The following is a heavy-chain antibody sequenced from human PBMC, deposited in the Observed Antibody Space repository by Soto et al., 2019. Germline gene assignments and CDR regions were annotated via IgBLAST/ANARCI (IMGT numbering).Heavy chain of an antibody. V-gene: IGHV4-59*01. J-gene: IGHJ4*02. CDR1: GDSISSYY. CDR2: LYYGRSA. CDR3: ALRSMAVVPEY. Sequence: QVQLQESGPGLVKPSETLSLTCAVSGDSISSYYCMWIRQPPGKGLESIGFLYYGRSANYNPSLKRRVTLSVDTSTNQCSLTLSSMTAADTAVYYCALRSMAVVPEYWGQGTLVTVSS. D-gene: IGHD3-22*01.